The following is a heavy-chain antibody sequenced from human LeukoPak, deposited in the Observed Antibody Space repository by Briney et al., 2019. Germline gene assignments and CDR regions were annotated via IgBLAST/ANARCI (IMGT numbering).Heavy chain of an antibody. Sequence: QPGGSLRLSCAASGFTFDDYAMHWVRQAPGKGLEWVSVIYSGGSTYYADSVKGRFTISRDNFKNTLYLQMNSLRAEDTAVYYCARGPARHYLPDGMDVWGQGTTVTVSS. D-gene: IGHD2-2*01. CDR3: ARGPARHYLPDGMDV. CDR2: IYSGGST. CDR1: GFTFDDYA. J-gene: IGHJ6*02. V-gene: IGHV3-66*01.